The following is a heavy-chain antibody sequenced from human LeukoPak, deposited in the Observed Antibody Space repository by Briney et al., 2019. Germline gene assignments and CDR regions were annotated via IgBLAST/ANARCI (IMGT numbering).Heavy chain of an antibody. V-gene: IGHV3-9*01. CDR1: GFTFDDYA. CDR3: AKPYYYDSGGGFDY. CDR2: ISWNSGSI. D-gene: IGHD3-22*01. Sequence: GGSLRLSCAASGFTFDDYAMHWVRQAPGKGLEWVSGISWNSGSIGYADSVKGRFTISRDNAKNSLYLQMNSPRAEDTALYYCAKPYYYDSGGGFDYWGQGTLVTVSS. J-gene: IGHJ4*02.